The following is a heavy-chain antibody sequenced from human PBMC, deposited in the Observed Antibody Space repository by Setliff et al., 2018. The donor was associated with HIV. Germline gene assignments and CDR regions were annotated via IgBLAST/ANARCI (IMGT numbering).Heavy chain of an antibody. J-gene: IGHJ6*03. CDR2: INTNTGNP. V-gene: IGHV7-4-1*02. CDR3: ARDESDSLYYMDYYYMDV. CDR1: GYTFTSYA. Sequence: RASVKVSCKASGYTFTSYAMNWVRQAPGQGLEWMGWINTNTGNPTYAQGFTGRFVFSLDTSVSTAYLQISSLKAEDTAVYYCARDESDSLYYMDYYYMDVWGKGTTVTV. D-gene: IGHD3-10*01.